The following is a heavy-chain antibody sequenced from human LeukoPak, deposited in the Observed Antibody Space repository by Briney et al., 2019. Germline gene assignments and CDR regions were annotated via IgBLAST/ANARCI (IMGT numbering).Heavy chain of an antibody. CDR3: ARERCSSTSCYTEDYYYMDV. CDR2: IYDSGST. J-gene: IGHJ6*03. D-gene: IGHD2-2*02. CDR1: GGSISSYY. V-gene: IGHV4-59*01. Sequence: SETLSLTCTVSGGSISSYYWSWIRQPPGKGLEWVGYIYDSGSTNYNPSFKSRVTISVDTYKNQFSLKLSSVTAADTAVYYCARERCSSTSCYTEDYYYMDVWGKGTTVTVSS.